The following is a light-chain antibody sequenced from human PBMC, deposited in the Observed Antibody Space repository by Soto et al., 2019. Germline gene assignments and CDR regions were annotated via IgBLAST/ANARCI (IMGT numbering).Light chain of an antibody. J-gene: IGKJ2*01. CDR2: PAS. CDR3: QQVNRYPRT. V-gene: IGKV1-9*01. Sequence: DIQLTQSPSFLSASVGDRDTITCRASQGISSDLAWYRQKPGKAPGVLIYPASTLQSGVPSRFSGTGSGTEFTLTVSSLQPEDFATYYCQQVNRYPRTFGQGTKLEIK. CDR1: QGISSD.